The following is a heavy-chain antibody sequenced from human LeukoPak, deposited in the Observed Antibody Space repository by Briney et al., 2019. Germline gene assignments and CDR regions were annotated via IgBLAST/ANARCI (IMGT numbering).Heavy chain of an antibody. CDR3: ARGTSARNYRDFNY. D-gene: IGHD4-11*01. J-gene: IGHJ4*02. Sequence: RASVKVSCKASGYTFTGYYMHWVRQAPGQGLEWMGWINPNSGGTNYAQKFQGRVTMTRDTSISTAYMELSRLRSDDTAVYYCARGTSARNYRDFNYWGQGTLVTVSS. CDR1: GYTFTGYY. V-gene: IGHV1-2*02. CDR2: INPNSGGT.